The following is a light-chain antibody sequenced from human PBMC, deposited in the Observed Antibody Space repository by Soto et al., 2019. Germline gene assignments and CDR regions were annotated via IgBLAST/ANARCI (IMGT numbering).Light chain of an antibody. CDR1: QSVTGTN. V-gene: IGKV3-20*01. J-gene: IGKJ2*01. Sequence: EIVLTRSPGTLSLSPGEGATLSCRASQSVTGTNLAWYQQRPGQAPRLLIYDAVRRATGIPDRFSGSGSGTDFTLTISRLEPEDFAVYYCHQYGSSLGTFGQGTKVEI. CDR2: DAV. CDR3: HQYGSSLGT.